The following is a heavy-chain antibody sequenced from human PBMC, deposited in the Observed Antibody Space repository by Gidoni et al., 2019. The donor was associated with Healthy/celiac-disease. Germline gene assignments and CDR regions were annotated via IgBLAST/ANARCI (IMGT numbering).Heavy chain of an antibody. CDR3: TRGGGGVTFYYYYYMDV. V-gene: IGHV3-49*05. Sequence: EVQLVESGGGLVKLGRSLRLSCTDSGFTFGDYAMSWFRKAPGKGLECVGFISSKAYGGSTEYAASVKGRFTISRDDSKSIAYLQMNSLKTEDTAVYYCTRGGGGVTFYYYYYMDVWGKGTTVTVSS. CDR1: GFTFGDYA. J-gene: IGHJ6*03. D-gene: IGHD3-10*01. CDR2: ISSKAYGGST.